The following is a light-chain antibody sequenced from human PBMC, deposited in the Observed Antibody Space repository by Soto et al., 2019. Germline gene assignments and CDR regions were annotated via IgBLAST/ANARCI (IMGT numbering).Light chain of an antibody. J-gene: IGKJ1*01. V-gene: IGKV1-5*01. CDR2: DAS. Sequence: DIQMTQSPSTLSASVGDRVTITCRASRSISTWLAWYQQKPGKAPNLLIYDASSLESGVPSRFSGSGSGTKFTLTISSLQPDDFATYYCQQYNTYRKCGQGTKVDIK. CDR1: RSISTW. CDR3: QQYNTYRK.